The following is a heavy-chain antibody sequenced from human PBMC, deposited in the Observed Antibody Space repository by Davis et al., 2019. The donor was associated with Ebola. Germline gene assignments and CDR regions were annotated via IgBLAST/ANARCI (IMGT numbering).Heavy chain of an antibody. Sequence: GESLKISCAASGFTFSGHRMHWIRQAPGKGLVWVSCIEGDESSTRYADSVKGRFTISRDNTKNTVYLEINGLRAEDTAVYYCARDGGGLGVWGQGTTVTVSS. D-gene: IGHD2-15*01. J-gene: IGHJ6*01. CDR2: IEGDESST. CDR3: ARDGGGLGV. CDR1: GFTFSGHR. V-gene: IGHV3-74*01.